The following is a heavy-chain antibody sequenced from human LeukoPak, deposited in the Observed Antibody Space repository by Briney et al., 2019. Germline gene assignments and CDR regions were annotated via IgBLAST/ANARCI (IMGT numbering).Heavy chain of an antibody. J-gene: IGHJ4*02. CDR2: IIPIFGTA. CDR1: GGTFSSYA. V-gene: IGHV1-69*01. D-gene: IGHD3-9*01. CDR3: ASYYDILTGYEC. Sequence: SVKVSCKASGGTFSSYAISWVRQAPGQGLEWMGGIIPIFGTANCAQKFQGRVTITADESTSTAYMELSSLRSEDTAVYYCASYYDILTGYECWGQGTLVTVSS.